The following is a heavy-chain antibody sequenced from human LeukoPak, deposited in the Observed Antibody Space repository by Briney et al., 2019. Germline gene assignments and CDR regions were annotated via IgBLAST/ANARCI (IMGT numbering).Heavy chain of an antibody. J-gene: IGHJ4*02. CDR2: IYPGDSDP. Sequence: GESLKISCKGSGYSFTNYWIGWVRQMPGKGLEWLGIIYPGDSDPRYSPSFQGQVTISADKSISTAYLQWSSLKASGTAMYYCARLDILTGSPFDYWGQGTLVTVSS. CDR1: GYSFTNYW. CDR3: ARLDILTGSPFDY. V-gene: IGHV5-51*01. D-gene: IGHD3-9*01.